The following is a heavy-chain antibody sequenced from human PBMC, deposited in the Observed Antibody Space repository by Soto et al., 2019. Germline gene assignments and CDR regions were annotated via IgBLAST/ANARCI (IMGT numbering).Heavy chain of an antibody. D-gene: IGHD2-2*01. CDR3: ARAQYLADDAFDI. V-gene: IGHV3-74*01. CDR1: GFISRSYW. Sequence: VGSLRLSCAASGFISRSYWMHWVRQVPGKGLVWVSRINGDGRSTSYADSVKGRFTISRDNAKNTLYLQMNSLRADDTAVYYCARAQYLADDAFDIWGQGAMVTVS. J-gene: IGHJ3*02. CDR2: INGDGRST.